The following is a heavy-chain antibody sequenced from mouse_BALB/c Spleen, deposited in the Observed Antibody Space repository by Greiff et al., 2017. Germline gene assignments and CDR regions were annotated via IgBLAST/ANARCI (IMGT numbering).Heavy chain of an antibody. Sequence: LVESGASVKISRKTSGKSFTGYYMHWVKQRPEQGLEWIGWIDPENGNTIYDPKFQGKASITADTSSNTAYLQLSSLTSEDTAVYYCARGGYGGYWGQGTTLTVSS. D-gene: IGHD2-14*01. CDR3: ARGGYGGY. CDR1: GKSFTGYY. V-gene: IGHV14-1*02. J-gene: IGHJ2*01. CDR2: IDPENGNT.